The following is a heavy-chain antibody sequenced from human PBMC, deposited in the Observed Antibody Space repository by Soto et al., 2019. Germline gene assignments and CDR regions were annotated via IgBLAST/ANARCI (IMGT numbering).Heavy chain of an antibody. CDR2: IYYSGST. Sequence: SVTLSLPCTVAGGSISSYYWSWIRQPPGKGLEWIGYIYYSGSTYYNPSLKSRVTISVDTSKNQFSLKLSSVTAADTAVYYCARRLYYDSSGFEGGGMDVWGQGTTVTVSS. J-gene: IGHJ6*02. V-gene: IGHV4-59*04. CDR3: ARRLYYDSSGFEGGGMDV. D-gene: IGHD3-22*01. CDR1: GGSISSYY.